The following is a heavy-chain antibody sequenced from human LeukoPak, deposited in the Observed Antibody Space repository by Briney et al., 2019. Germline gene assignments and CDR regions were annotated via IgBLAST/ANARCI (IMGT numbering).Heavy chain of an antibody. CDR3: ARGSTHLCSGGSCRPRNYFDY. Sequence: GGSLRLSCAASGFTFSSYGMHWVRQAPGKGLEWVAVISYDGSNKYYADSVKGRFTISRDNSKNTLYLQMNSLRAEDTAVYYCARGSTHLCSGGSCRPRNYFDYWGQGTLVTVSS. V-gene: IGHV3-30*03. CDR1: GFTFSSYG. D-gene: IGHD2-15*01. J-gene: IGHJ4*02. CDR2: ISYDGSNK.